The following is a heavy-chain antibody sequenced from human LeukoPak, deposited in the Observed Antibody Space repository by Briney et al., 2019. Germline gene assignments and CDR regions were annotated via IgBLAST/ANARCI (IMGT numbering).Heavy chain of an antibody. CDR3: ATLVIAVAGGFGDY. CDR2: INPNSGGT. CDR1: GYTFTGYY. Sequence: GASVTVSCKASGYTFTGYYMHWVRQAPGQGLEWMGSINPNSGGTNYAQKFQGRVTMTRDTSISTGYMELSRLRSDDTAVYYCATLVIAVAGGFGDYWGQGTLVTVSS. J-gene: IGHJ4*02. V-gene: IGHV1-2*02. D-gene: IGHD6-19*01.